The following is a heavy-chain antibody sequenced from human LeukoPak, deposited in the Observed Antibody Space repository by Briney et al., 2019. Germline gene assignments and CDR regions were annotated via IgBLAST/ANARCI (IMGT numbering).Heavy chain of an antibody. V-gene: IGHV4-39*01. CDR3: ARHPPGSGRKAAFDY. Sequence: SETLSLTCTASGGSISRNSYYWAWIRQPPGKGLEWIGTIYYSGTTNYNPSLKSRVTISVDTPNNQFSLKLISVIAADTAVYYCARHPPGSGRKAAFDYWGQGTLVTVSS. D-gene: IGHD2-15*01. CDR1: GGSISRNSYY. J-gene: IGHJ4*02. CDR2: IYYSGTT.